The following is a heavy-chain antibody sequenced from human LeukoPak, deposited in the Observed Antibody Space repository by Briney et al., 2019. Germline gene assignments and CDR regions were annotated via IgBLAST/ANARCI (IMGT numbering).Heavy chain of an antibody. J-gene: IGHJ4*02. Sequence: SETLSLTWAVNGGSFSGSYGGWIRRPPGKGLDWIGEINHSGSTNYNPSLKSRVTISVDTSKNQFSLKLSSVTAADTAVYYCARGAIAARRAPFDYWGQGTLVTVSS. CDR2: INHSGST. CDR3: ARGAIAARRAPFDY. V-gene: IGHV4-34*01. CDR1: GGSFSGSY. D-gene: IGHD6-6*01.